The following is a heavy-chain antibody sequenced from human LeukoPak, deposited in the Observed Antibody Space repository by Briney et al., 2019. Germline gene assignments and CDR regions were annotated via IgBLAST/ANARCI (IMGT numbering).Heavy chain of an antibody. V-gene: IGHV4-39*07. J-gene: IGHJ4*02. D-gene: IGHD5-18*01. CDR2: IYDSGST. CDR1: GGSFRSSYYY. CDR3: ARGDTAMATPFDY. Sequence: SETLSLTCTVSGGSFRSSYYYWGWIRQPPGKGLEWIGSIYDSGSTYYNPSLKSRVTISVDTSKNQFSLKLSSVTAADTAVYYCARGDTAMATPFDYWGQGTLVTVSS.